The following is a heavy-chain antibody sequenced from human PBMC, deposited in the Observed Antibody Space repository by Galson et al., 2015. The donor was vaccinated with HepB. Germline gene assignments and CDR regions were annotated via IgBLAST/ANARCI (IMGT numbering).Heavy chain of an antibody. CDR2: TYYRSKWYN. D-gene: IGHD3-22*01. CDR3: AREADSSGYYHYFVY. Sequence: CAISGDSVSSNSAAWNWIRQSPSRGLEWLGRTYYRSKWYNDYAVSVKSRITINPDTSKNQFSLQLNSVTPEDTAVYYCAREADSSGYYHYFVYWGQGTLVTASS. J-gene: IGHJ4*02. V-gene: IGHV6-1*01. CDR1: GDSVSSNSAA.